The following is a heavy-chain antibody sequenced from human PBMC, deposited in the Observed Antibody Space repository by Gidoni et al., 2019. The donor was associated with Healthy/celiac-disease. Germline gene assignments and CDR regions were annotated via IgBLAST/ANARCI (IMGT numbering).Heavy chain of an antibody. CDR2: ISSSGSTI. D-gene: IGHD6-19*01. CDR3: ARVTIAVAAMYYFDY. CDR1: GFTFSSYE. V-gene: IGHV3-48*03. J-gene: IGHJ4*02. Sequence: EVQMVESGGGLVQPGGSLRLACAASGFTFSSYEMNWVRQAPGKGLEWVSYISSSGSTIYYADSVKGRFTISRDNAKNSLYLQMNSLRAEDTAVYYCARVTIAVAAMYYFDYWGQGTLVTVSS.